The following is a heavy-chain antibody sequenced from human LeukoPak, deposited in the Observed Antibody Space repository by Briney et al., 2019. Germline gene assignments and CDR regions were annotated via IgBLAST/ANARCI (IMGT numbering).Heavy chain of an antibody. V-gene: IGHV3-30*02. CDR2: IWYDGSNK. CDR3: AKGNNRKKIAVAYIDY. Sequence: PGGSLRLSCAASGFTFSSYGMHWVRQAPGKGLEWVAVIWYDGSNKYYADSVKGRFTISRDNSKNTLYLQMNSLRAEDTAVYYCAKGNNRKKIAVAYIDYWGQGTLVTVSS. D-gene: IGHD6-19*01. CDR1: GFTFSSYG. J-gene: IGHJ4*02.